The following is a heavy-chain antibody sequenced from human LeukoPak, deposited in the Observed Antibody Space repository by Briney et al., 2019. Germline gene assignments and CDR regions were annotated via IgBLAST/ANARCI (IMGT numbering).Heavy chain of an antibody. CDR1: GYTFTDYY. Sequence: GASVKVSCKASGYTFTDYYMHWVRQAPGQGFEWMGRINPNDGDTNYAQKFQGRVTMTRDTSISTAHMGVSRLRSDDTAVYYCARANFLYCSSSTCLFDYWGQGTLVTVSS. CDR2: INPNDGDT. D-gene: IGHD2-2*01. V-gene: IGHV1-2*06. J-gene: IGHJ4*02. CDR3: ARANFLYCSSSTCLFDY.